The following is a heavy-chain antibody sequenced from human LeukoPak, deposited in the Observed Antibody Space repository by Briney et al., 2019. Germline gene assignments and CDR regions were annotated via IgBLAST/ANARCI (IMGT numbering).Heavy chain of an antibody. CDR1: GYTFTSYY. V-gene: IGHV1-46*01. D-gene: IGHD1-26*01. Sequence: GASVKVSCKASGYTFTSYYMHWVRQAPGQGLEWMGIINPSGGSTSYAQKFQGRVTMTEDTSTDTAYMELSSLRSEDTAVYYCATWQWELTPHWGQGTLVTVSS. CDR2: INPSGGST. J-gene: IGHJ4*02. CDR3: ATWQWELTPH.